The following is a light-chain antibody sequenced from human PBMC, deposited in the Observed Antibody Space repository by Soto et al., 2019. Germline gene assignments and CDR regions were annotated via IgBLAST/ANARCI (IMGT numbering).Light chain of an antibody. CDR3: QQYNSYPYT. V-gene: IGKV1-5*01. Sequence: DIQMTQSPSTLSASVGDRVTITCRASQSISSWLAWYQQKPGKAPKLLIYDASSLESGVPSRFSGSGSGTEFTLTISSLQPDDFATYYCQQYNSYPYTSGQGTQVDIK. CDR1: QSISSW. J-gene: IGKJ2*01. CDR2: DAS.